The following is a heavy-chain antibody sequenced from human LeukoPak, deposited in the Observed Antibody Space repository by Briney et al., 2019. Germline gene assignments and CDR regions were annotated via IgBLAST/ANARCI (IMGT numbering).Heavy chain of an antibody. J-gene: IGHJ6*02. D-gene: IGHD3-9*01. V-gene: IGHV3-30*04. Sequence: PGRSLRLSCAASGFTFSSYAMHWVRQAPGKGPEWVAVISYDGSNKYYADSVKGRFTISRDNSKNTLYLQMNSLRAEDTAVYYCARLLVTYYYGKDVWGQGATVTVSS. CDR2: ISYDGSNK. CDR3: ARLLVTYYYGKDV. CDR1: GFTFSSYA.